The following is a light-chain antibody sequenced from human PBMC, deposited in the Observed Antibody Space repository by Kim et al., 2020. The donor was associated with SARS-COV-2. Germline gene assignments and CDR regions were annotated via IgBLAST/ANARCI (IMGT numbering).Light chain of an antibody. CDR3: QSYDSSLSGWV. V-gene: IGLV1-40*01. CDR1: SSNIGAVYD. Sequence: QSVLTQPPSVSGAPGQRVTISCTGTSSNIGAVYDVHWYQHLPGTAPKLLIYGASNRPSGVPDRFSGSKSGTSASLAITGLQGDDEADYYCQSYDSSLSGWVFGGGTKVTVL. CDR2: GAS. J-gene: IGLJ3*02.